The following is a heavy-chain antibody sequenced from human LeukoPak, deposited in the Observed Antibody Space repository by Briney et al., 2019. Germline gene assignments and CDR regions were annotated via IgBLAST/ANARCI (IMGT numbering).Heavy chain of an antibody. CDR2: IYSGGST. D-gene: IGHD3-22*01. CDR1: GFTVSSNY. Sequence: GGSLGLSCAASGFTVSSNYMSWGRQGPGEGLEWGSVIYSGGSTYYADSVKGRFTVSRDENSLFLQLNSLRVEDTAVYYCARDHDDNSGKYNGGALDLWGQGTVVTVSS. CDR3: ARDHDDNSGKYNGGALDL. J-gene: IGHJ3*01. V-gene: IGHV3-66*01.